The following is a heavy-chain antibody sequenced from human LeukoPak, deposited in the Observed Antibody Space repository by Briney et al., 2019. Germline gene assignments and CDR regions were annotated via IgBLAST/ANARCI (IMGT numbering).Heavy chain of an antibody. CDR2: ISWNSGSI. Sequence: GGSLRLSCAASGFTFDDYAMHWVRHAPGEGVEGVSGISWNSGSIGYADSVKGRFTISRDNAKNSLYLQMNSLRAEDTALYYCAKGRGLAYYFDYWGQGTLVTVSS. V-gene: IGHV3-9*01. J-gene: IGHJ4*02. CDR3: AKGRGLAYYFDY. CDR1: GFTFDDYA. D-gene: IGHD3/OR15-3a*01.